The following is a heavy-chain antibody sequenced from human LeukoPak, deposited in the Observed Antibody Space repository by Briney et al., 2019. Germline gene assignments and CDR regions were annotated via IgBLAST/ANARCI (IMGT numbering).Heavy chain of an antibody. CDR2: ISWDGGST. D-gene: IGHD3-10*01. CDR1: GFTFDDYA. V-gene: IGHV3-43D*03. J-gene: IGHJ4*02. Sequence: GGSLRLSCAASGFTFDDYAMHWVRQAPGKGLEWVSLISWDGGSTYYADSVKGRFTISRDNSKNSLYLQMNSLRAEDTALYYCAKDMDYGSGSYPDYWGQGTLVTVSS. CDR3: AKDMDYGSGSYPDY.